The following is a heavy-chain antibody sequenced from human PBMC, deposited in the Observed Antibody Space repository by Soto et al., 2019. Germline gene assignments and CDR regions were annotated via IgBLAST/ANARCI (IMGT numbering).Heavy chain of an antibody. V-gene: IGHV4-4*02. CDR1: GGSITASVW. CDR3: ARKAWTRLDY. CDR2: VFHTGSV. J-gene: IGHJ4*02. D-gene: IGHD1-1*01. Sequence: QLRLQESGPGLVKPSETLPLTCSISGGSITASVWWTWVRLTPEKGLQWIGEVFHTGSVNYNPSLQSRLTISVDKSMGQFSLRLTSVTAADTAVYYCARKAWTRLDYWGQGALVTVSS.